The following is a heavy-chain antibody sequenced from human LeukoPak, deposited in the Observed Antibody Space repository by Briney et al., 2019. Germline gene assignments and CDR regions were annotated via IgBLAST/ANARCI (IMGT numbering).Heavy chain of an antibody. CDR3: ARWRLYYYDSSGYHNFDY. CDR2: IYHNGST. J-gene: IGHJ4*02. CDR1: GGSISSGGYY. V-gene: IGHV4-30-2*01. Sequence: PSKTLSLTCTVSGGSISSGGYYWSWIRQPLGKGRVWIVYIYHNGSTYYNPCLKSRVTISVDRSKNYFYLKLSSVTAARLVVYYCARWRLYYYDSSGYHNFDYWGQGTLVTVSS. D-gene: IGHD3-22*01.